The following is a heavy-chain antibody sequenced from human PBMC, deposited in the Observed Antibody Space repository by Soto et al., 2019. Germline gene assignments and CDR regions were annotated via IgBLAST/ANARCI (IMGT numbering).Heavy chain of an antibody. Sequence: VQLVESGGGVVQPGRSLRLSCAASGFTFSSYGMHWVRQAPGKGLEWVAVISYDGSNKYYADSVKGRFTISRDNSKNTLYLQMNSLRAEDTAVYYCAKGRVRSDYYDTSRRFDYWGQGTLVTVSS. CDR3: AKGRVRSDYYDTSRRFDY. CDR1: GFTFSSYG. D-gene: IGHD3-22*01. J-gene: IGHJ4*02. CDR2: ISYDGSNK. V-gene: IGHV3-30*18.